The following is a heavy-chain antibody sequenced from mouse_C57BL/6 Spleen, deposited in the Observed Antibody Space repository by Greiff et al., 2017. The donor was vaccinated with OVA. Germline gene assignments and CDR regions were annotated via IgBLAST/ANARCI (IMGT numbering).Heavy chain of an antibody. V-gene: IGHV2-2*01. CDR1: GFSLTSYG. Sequence: QVQLKESGPGLVQPSQSLSITCTVSGFSLTSYGVHWVRQSPGKGLEWLGVIWSGGSTDYNAAFISRLSISKDNSKSQVFFKMNSLQADDTAIYYCARNGNFMYYFDYWGQGTTLTVSS. CDR3: ARNGNFMYYFDY. CDR2: IWSGGST. D-gene: IGHD2-1*01. J-gene: IGHJ2*01.